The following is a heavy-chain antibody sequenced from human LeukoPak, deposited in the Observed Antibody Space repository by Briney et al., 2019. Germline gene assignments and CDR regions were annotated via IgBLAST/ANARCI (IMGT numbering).Heavy chain of an antibody. CDR3: ARRSAYGFDY. CDR1: GFTFSSYE. Sequence: PGGSLRLSCAASGFTFSSYEMNWVRQAPGKGLELISYISSSGSTIYYADSVKGRFTISRDNAKNPLYLQMNSLRAEDTTLYYCARRSAYGFDYWGQGTLVTVSS. J-gene: IGHJ4*02. V-gene: IGHV3-48*03. CDR2: ISSSGSTI. D-gene: IGHD5-12*01.